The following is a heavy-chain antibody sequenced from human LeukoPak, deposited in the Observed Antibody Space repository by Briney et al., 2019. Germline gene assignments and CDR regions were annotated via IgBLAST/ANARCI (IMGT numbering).Heavy chain of an antibody. D-gene: IGHD2-2*01. CDR1: GFTFGSFW. CDR2: INQDGSEK. Sequence: PGGSLRLSCAGSGFTFGSFWMNWVRQAPGKGLEWVAHINQDGSEKYYVDSLKGRFTISRDNAKNTLYLQMNSLRAEDTAVYYCVRGVGTNWGQGTLVTVSS. V-gene: IGHV3-7*01. CDR3: VRGVGTN. J-gene: IGHJ4*02.